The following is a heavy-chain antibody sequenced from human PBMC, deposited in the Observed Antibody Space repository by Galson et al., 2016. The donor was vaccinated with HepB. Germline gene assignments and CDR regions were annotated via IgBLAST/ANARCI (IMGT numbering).Heavy chain of an antibody. CDR3: ARDAIRGPNYYYSMDV. CDR1: GYTFTSYA. Sequence: SVKVSCKASGYTFTSYAISWVRQAPGQGLEWMGRISVYNGHTNYAQKLQGRVTMTTNTSTSMVYMEVRSLRSDDTAEYYCARDAIRGPNYYYSMDVWGQGTTVSVSS. V-gene: IGHV1-18*01. D-gene: IGHD2-8*01. CDR2: ISVYNGHT. J-gene: IGHJ6*02.